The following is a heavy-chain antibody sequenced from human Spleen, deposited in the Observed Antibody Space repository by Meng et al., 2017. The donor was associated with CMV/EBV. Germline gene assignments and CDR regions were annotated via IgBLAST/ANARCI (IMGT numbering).Heavy chain of an antibody. CDR1: GYTFTTFW. D-gene: IGHD2-2*01. V-gene: IGHV5-51*01. Sequence: GESLKISCRASGYTFTTFWIGWVRQMPGKGLEWMGSIWPGDSETRYSPSFRGQVTISADQSINTAYLQWNNLRASDTAKYYCARALGAVYCSSTSCHENYYYGMDVWGQGTTVTVSS. J-gene: IGHJ6*02. CDR2: IWPGDSET. CDR3: ARALGAVYCSSTSCHENYYYGMDV.